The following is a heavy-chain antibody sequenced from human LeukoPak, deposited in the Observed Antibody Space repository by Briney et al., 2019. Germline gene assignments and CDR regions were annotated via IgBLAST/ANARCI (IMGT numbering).Heavy chain of an antibody. CDR3: AKDLFLTTVLRFLEWFSGLDV. D-gene: IGHD3-3*01. CDR2: ISGSGGST. J-gene: IGHJ6*04. V-gene: IGHV3-23*01. Sequence: PGGSLRLSCAASGFTFSSYAMSWVRQAPGKGLEWVSAISGSGGSTYYADSVKGRFTISRDNSKNTLYLQMNSLRAEDTAVYYCAKDLFLTTVLRFLEWFSGLDVWGKGTTVTISS. CDR1: GFTFSSYA.